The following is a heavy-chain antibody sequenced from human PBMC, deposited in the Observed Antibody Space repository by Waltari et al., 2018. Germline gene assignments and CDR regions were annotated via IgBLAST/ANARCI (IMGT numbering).Heavy chain of an antibody. CDR2: FVPILGLT. Sequence: QVQLVQSGAEVKKPGSSVKVSCKASGGTFSSSTVTWVRQAPGQGLDWLGRFVPILGLTSYAQRFQGRVTSSADESTSTVYMELRSLTFEDSAVYYCATSQSGTYYDAIVVWGQGTKVT. V-gene: IGHV1-69*02. CDR1: GGTFSSST. J-gene: IGHJ3*01. CDR3: ATSQSGTYYDAIVV. D-gene: IGHD1-26*01.